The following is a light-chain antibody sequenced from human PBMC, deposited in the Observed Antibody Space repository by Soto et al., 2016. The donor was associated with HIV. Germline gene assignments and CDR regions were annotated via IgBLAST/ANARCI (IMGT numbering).Light chain of an antibody. CDR1: QGINNY. J-gene: IGKJ1*01. V-gene: IGKV1-16*01. CDR3: QQLLIRYPRT. Sequence: DIQMTQSPSSLSASVGDRVTITCRASQGINNYLTWFQQKPGKAPKSLMYGASGLQSGVPSRFSGSGSGTDFTLTISSLQPEDFATYYCQQLLIRYPRTFGQGTKVEIK. CDR2: GAS.